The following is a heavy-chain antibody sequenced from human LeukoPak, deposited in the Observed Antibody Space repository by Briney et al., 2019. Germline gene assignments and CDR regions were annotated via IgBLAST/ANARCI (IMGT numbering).Heavy chain of an antibody. V-gene: IGHV3-30*18. J-gene: IGHJ5*02. CDR1: GFTFSSYG. Sequence: GRSLRLSCAASGFTFSSYGMHWVRQAPGKGLEWVAVISYDGSNKYYADSVKGRFTISRDNSKNTLYLQMNSLRAEDTAVYYCAKGGTFDPWGQGTLVTVSS. CDR2: ISYDGSNK. CDR3: AKGGTFDP. D-gene: IGHD1-1*01.